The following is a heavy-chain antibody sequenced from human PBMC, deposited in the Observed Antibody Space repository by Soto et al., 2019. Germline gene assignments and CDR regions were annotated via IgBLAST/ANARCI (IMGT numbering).Heavy chain of an antibody. V-gene: IGHV1-69*02. CDR3: AKSLLFVDHAYMDV. Sequence: QVQLEQSGAELKKPGSSVKVSCEASGGSFMSYSFTWVRQAPGQGLEWMGRIIPIQNKANYALKFQDRVTITADRSTRTVYMELRSLRLEDTAVYYWAKSLLFVDHAYMDVWGKGTTVTVSS. CDR2: IIPIQNKA. D-gene: IGHD2-15*01. J-gene: IGHJ6*03. CDR1: GGSFMSYS.